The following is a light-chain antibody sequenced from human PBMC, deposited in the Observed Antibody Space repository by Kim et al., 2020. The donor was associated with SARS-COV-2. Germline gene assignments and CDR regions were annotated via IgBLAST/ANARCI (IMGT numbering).Light chain of an antibody. CDR2: AAS. CDR1: QTVSSK. J-gene: IGKJ2*01. V-gene: IGKV3-15*01. CDR3: QQYNNWPPYT. Sequence: EIVMTQSPATLSVSPGERATLSCRASQTVSSKLVWYQQKPGQAPRLLIYAASTRATGIPARFSGSGSGTEFTLTISSLQSEDFAVYYCQQYNNWPPYTFGQGTKVEI.